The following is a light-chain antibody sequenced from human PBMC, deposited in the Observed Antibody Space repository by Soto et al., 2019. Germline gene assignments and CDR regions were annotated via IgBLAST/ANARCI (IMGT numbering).Light chain of an antibody. CDR2: AAS. CDR1: QSVSTT. V-gene: IGKV1-39*01. CDR3: QQSYSAWT. J-gene: IGKJ1*01. Sequence: DIQMTQSPSSLSASVGDTVTITCRASQSVSTTLNWYQQKPGKAPKLLIHAASTLQSGVTSRFSGRGSGTDFTLTSSSLQSEDFATYYCQQSYSAWTFGQGTKVEVK.